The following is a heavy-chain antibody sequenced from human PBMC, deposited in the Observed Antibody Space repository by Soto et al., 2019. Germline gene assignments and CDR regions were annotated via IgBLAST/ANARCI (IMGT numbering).Heavy chain of an antibody. D-gene: IGHD2-15*01. V-gene: IGHV3-21*01. J-gene: IGHJ6*02. Sequence: GGSLRLSCAASGFTFSSYSMNWVRQAPGKGLEWVSSISSSSSYIYYADSVKGRFTISRDNAKNSLYLQMNSLRAEDTAVYYCARDGIVVVVAAEGHYYGMDVWGQGTTVTVSS. CDR2: ISSSSSYI. CDR1: GFTFSSYS. CDR3: ARDGIVVVVAAEGHYYGMDV.